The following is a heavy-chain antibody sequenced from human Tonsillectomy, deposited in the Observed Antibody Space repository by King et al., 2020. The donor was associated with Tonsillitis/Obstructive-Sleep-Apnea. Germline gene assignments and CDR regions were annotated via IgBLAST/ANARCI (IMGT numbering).Heavy chain of an antibody. J-gene: IGHJ3*02. Sequence: VQLVESGAEVKKPGSSVKVSCKASGGTFSSYAISWVRQAPGQGLEWMGGIIPIFGTENYAQKITGRVTITADESTSTAYMELSSLRAEDTAVYYCAGVLTTVTTFDAFAIWGEGTWSPSLQ. CDR3: AGVLTTVTTFDAFAI. V-gene: IGHV1-69*01. D-gene: IGHD4-17*01. CDR2: IIPIFGTE. CDR1: GGTFSSYA.